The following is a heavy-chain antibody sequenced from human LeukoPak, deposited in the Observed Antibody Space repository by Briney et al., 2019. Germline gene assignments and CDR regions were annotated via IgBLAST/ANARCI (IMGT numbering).Heavy chain of an antibody. V-gene: IGHV3-21*04. J-gene: IGHJ4*02. CDR1: GFTFSSYS. Sequence: GGSLRLSCAASGFTFSSYSMNWVRQAPGKGLEWVSSISSSSSYIYYADSVKGRFTISRDNAKNSLYLQMNSLRAEDTAVYYCARGPYYYDSSGYYQIDYWGQGTLVTVSS. D-gene: IGHD3-22*01. CDR2: ISSSSSYI. CDR3: ARGPYYYDSSGYYQIDY.